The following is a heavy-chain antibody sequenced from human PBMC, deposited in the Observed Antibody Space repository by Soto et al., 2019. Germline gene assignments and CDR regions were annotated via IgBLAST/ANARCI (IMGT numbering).Heavy chain of an antibody. CDR3: ARAAPPGPTSGYSSSWYPFSYYFDY. D-gene: IGHD6-13*01. V-gene: IGHV6-1*01. CDR2: TYYRSKRYN. Sequence: SQTLSLTCAISGDSVSSNSAAWNWIRQSPSRGLEWLGRTYYRSKRYNDYAVSVKSRITINPDTSKNQFSLQLNSVTPEDTAVYYCARAAPPGPTSGYSSSWYPFSYYFDYWGQGTLVTAPQ. CDR1: GDSVSSNSAA. J-gene: IGHJ4*02.